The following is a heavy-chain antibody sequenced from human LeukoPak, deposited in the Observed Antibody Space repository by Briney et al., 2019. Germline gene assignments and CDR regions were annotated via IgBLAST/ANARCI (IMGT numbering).Heavy chain of an antibody. CDR2: INWNGGST. D-gene: IGHD1-7*01. J-gene: IGHJ4*02. V-gene: IGHV3-20*04. Sequence: GGSLRLSCAASGFTFDDYGMSWVRQAPGKGLEWVSGINWNGGSTGYADSVKGRFTISRDNAKNSLYLQMNSLRAEDTALYYCARAGLYNWNYEGTAYFDYWGQGALVTVSS. CDR1: GFTFDDYG. CDR3: ARAGLYNWNYEGTAYFDY.